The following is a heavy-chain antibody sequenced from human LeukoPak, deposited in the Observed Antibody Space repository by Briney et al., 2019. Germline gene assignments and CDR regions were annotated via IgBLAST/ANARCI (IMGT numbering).Heavy chain of an antibody. CDR3: ARGVNGDTDF. Sequence: GGSLRLSCAASGFTFSTSWMHWVRQPPGKGLAWVSRTNRDETVTTYADSVKGRFTISRDNAKNTLYLQMNNLRPEDTAIYYCARGVNGDTDFWGQGTLVTVSS. J-gene: IGHJ4*02. CDR1: GFTFSTSW. V-gene: IGHV3-74*01. D-gene: IGHD2-21*01. CDR2: TNRDETVT.